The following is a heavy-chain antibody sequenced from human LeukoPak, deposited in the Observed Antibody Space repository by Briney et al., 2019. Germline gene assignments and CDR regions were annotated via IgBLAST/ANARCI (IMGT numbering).Heavy chain of an antibody. D-gene: IGHD3-22*01. V-gene: IGHV3-21*01. CDR3: ARDYYYDSSGYYFGPDAFDI. J-gene: IGHJ3*02. Sequence: GGSLRLSCAASGFTFSSYSRNWVRQAPGKGLEWVSSINSSSSYIYYADSVKGRFTISRDNAKNSLYLQMNSLRAEDTAVYYCARDYYYDSSGYYFGPDAFDIWGQGTMVTVSS. CDR1: GFTFSSYS. CDR2: INSSSSYI.